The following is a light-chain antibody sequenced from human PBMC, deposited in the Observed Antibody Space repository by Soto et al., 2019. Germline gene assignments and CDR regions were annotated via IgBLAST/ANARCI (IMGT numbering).Light chain of an antibody. Sequence: EMVMTQSPATLSVSSGERATVSCRASQSVSSHLAWYQQKRGQAPRLLIYDASSRASGIPARFSGSGSGTDFTLTISSLEPEDFAVYYCQQGGNWPLTFWQGTRLEIK. CDR1: QSVSSH. CDR2: DAS. J-gene: IGKJ5*01. CDR3: QQGGNWPLT. V-gene: IGKV3-11*01.